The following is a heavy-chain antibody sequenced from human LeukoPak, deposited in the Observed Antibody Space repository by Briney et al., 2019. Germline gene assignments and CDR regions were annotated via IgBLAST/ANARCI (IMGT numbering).Heavy chain of an antibody. D-gene: IGHD1-14*01. J-gene: IGHJ4*02. Sequence: GGSLRLSCAASGFTFSSYGMHWVRQAPGKGLEWVAVISYDGSNKYYADSVKGRFTISRDNSKSTLYLQMNSLRAEDTAVYYCAKGNHYFDYWSQGTLVTVSS. CDR3: AKGNHYFDY. V-gene: IGHV3-30*18. CDR2: ISYDGSNK. CDR1: GFTFSSYG.